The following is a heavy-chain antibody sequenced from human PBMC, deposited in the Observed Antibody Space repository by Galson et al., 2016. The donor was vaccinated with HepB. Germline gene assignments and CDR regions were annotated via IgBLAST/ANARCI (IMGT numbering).Heavy chain of an antibody. D-gene: IGHD5-18*01. CDR2: LNVGTGHR. J-gene: IGHJ3*01. CDR1: GYNISDRA. CDR3: AGYGIMTDSFDV. Sequence: SVKVSCKASGYNISDRAMHWVRQAPGQRPEWLGWLNVGTGHRYYSQNFQGRVSITRDTSASSVVMELSSLRFEDSAIYFCAGYGIMTDSFDVWGQGTMVTVSA. V-gene: IGHV1-3*01.